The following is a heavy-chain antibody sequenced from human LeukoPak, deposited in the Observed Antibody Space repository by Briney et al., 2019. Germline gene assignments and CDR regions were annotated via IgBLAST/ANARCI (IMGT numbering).Heavy chain of an antibody. D-gene: IGHD3-22*01. J-gene: IGHJ4*02. CDR2: INHSGST. CDR1: GGSFSDYY. CDR3: ARPINYYDNSPLH. V-gene: IGHV4-34*01. Sequence: SETLSLTCAVSGGSFSDYYWNWIRQPPGKGLEWIGEINHSGSTNYNPSIKSRVTISIDTSKNQLSLKLNSVTAADTAVYYCARPINYYDNSPLHWGQGTLVTVSS.